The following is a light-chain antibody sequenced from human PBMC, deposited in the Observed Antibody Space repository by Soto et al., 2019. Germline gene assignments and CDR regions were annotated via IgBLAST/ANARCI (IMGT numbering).Light chain of an antibody. CDR3: SSYTSSSTYV. CDR2: EDT. Sequence: QSALTQPASVSGSPGQSITISCTGTSSDVGSYNLVSWYQQHPGKAPKLMIYEDTERPSGVSNRFSGSKSGNTASLTISGLQAEDEADYYCSSYTSSSTYVFGTGTKLTVL. J-gene: IGLJ1*01. V-gene: IGLV2-14*02. CDR1: SSDVGSYNL.